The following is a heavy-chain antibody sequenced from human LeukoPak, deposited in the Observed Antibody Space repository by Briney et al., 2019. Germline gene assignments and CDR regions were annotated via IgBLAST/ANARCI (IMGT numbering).Heavy chain of an antibody. CDR1: GFAFSSYS. J-gene: IGHJ3*02. Sequence: GESLRLSCAASGFAFSSYSMSWVRQAPGKGLEWVSSINVSPAYISYADSVKGRFTISRDNAKNSLYLQVYSLRAEDTAVYFCARDLNWGAGALDIWGQGTMVTVSS. D-gene: IGHD7-27*01. CDR3: ARDLNWGAGALDI. V-gene: IGHV3-21*01. CDR2: INVSPAYI.